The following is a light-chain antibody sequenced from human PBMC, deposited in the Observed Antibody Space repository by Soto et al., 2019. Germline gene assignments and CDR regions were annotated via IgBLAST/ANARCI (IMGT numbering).Light chain of an antibody. CDR1: SSNIGAGYD. J-gene: IGLJ2*01. CDR2: GNS. Sequence: LTQPPSVSGAPGQRVTISCTGSSSNIGAGYDVHWYQQLPGTAPKLLIYGNSNRPSGVPDRFSGSKSGTSASLAITGLQAEDEADYYCQSYDSSLSGYVVFGGGTQLTVL. V-gene: IGLV1-40*01. CDR3: QSYDSSLSGYVV.